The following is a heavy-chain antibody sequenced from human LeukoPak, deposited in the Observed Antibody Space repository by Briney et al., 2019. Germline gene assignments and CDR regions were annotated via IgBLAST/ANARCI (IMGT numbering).Heavy chain of an antibody. Sequence: PSGTLSLTCTVSGGSIRSYSWGWVRQPPGKGLEWIVNIYYTGSTYYNTSLKSGVSISVETSKNKISLKLTSVTAADTAVYYCATPDSSGYYYLYWGQGTLVTVSS. D-gene: IGHD3-22*01. V-gene: IGHV4-59*04. J-gene: IGHJ4*02. CDR2: IYYTGST. CDR1: GGSIRSYS. CDR3: ATPDSSGYYYLY.